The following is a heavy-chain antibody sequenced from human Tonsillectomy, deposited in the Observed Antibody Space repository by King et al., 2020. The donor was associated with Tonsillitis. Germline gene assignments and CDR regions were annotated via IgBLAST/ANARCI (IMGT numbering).Heavy chain of an antibody. CDR2: IYYSGTT. V-gene: IGHV4-59*01. D-gene: IGHD2-8*01. CDR3: ARLPHTNGYLLAFDV. J-gene: IGHJ3*01. CDR1: GGAITSYY. Sequence: QLQESGPGLVKPSETLSLICTVSGGAITSYYWSWIRQPPGKELEWIGHIYYSGTTNYNPSLKSRVTISVDTSKRQFSLNLSSMTPADTAVYYCARLPHTNGYLLAFDVWGRGTMVTVSS.